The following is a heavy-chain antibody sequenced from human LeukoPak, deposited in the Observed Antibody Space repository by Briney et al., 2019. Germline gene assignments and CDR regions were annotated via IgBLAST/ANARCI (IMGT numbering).Heavy chain of an antibody. D-gene: IGHD6-19*01. CDR3: VRAAVAGNNFDY. J-gene: IGHJ4*02. CDR1: GGSISSYY. CDR2: IYYSGST. V-gene: IGHV4-59*01. Sequence: SETLSLTCTVSGGSISSYYWSWIRQPPGKGLEWIGYIYYSGSTNYNPSLKSRVTISVDTSKNQFSLKLSSVTAADTAVYYCVRAAVAGNNFDYWGQGTLVTVSS.